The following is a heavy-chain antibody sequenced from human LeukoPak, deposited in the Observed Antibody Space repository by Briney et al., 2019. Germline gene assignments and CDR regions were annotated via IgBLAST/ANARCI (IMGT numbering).Heavy chain of an antibody. CDR3: AREGSGSYLGYYYYMDV. Sequence: PSETLSLTCTVFGGSISSYYWSWIRQPAGKGLEWIGRIYTSGSTNYNPSLKSRVTISADKSKKQFSLKLSSVTAADTAVYYCAREGSGSYLGYYYYMDVWGKGTTVTVSS. D-gene: IGHD3-10*01. CDR1: GGSISSYY. J-gene: IGHJ6*03. CDR2: IYTSGST. V-gene: IGHV4-4*07.